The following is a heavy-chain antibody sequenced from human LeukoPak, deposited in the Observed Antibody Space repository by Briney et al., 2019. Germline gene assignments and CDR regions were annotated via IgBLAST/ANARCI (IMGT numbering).Heavy chain of an antibody. CDR2: INHSGST. J-gene: IGHJ4*02. V-gene: IGHV4-34*01. D-gene: IGHD3-10*01. Sequence: SETLSLTCAVYGGSLSFYYWSWIRQPPGKGLEWIGEINHSGSTNCNPSLKSRVTISVDTSKNQLSLKLNSVTAADTAVYYCARGDFFGSGRSNYWGQGTLVTVSS. CDR1: GGSLSFYY. CDR3: ARGDFFGSGRSNY.